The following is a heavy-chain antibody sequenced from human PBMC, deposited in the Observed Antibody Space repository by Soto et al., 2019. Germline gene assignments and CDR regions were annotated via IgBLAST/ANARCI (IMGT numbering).Heavy chain of an antibody. Sequence: EVQLVESGGGLVQPGGSLRLSCAASGFTFSSYSMNWVRQAPGKGLEWVSYISSSSSTIYYADSVKGRFTISRDNAKNSLYLQRNSLRAEDTAVYYCASFGYSSSWYLGDAFDIWGQGTMVTVSS. CDR3: ASFGYSSSWYLGDAFDI. J-gene: IGHJ3*02. CDR2: ISSSSSTI. V-gene: IGHV3-48*01. D-gene: IGHD6-13*01. CDR1: GFTFSSYS.